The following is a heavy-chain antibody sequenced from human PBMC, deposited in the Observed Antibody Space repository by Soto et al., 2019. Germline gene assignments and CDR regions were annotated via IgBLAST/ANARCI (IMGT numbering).Heavy chain of an antibody. CDR2: ISYDGSNK. V-gene: IGHV3-30*18. Sequence: GGSLRLSCAAPGFTFSSYGMHWVRQAPGKGLEWVAIISYDGSNKYYADSVKGRFTISRDNSKNTLYLQMNSLRAEDTAVYYCAKDRHSNYGNFDYWGQGTLVTVSS. CDR1: GFTFSSYG. CDR3: AKDRHSNYGNFDY. J-gene: IGHJ4*02. D-gene: IGHD4-4*01.